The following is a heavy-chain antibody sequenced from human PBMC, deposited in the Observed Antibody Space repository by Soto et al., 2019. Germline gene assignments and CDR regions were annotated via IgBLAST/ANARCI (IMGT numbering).Heavy chain of an antibody. V-gene: IGHV3-23*01. Sequence: EVQLLESGGGLVQPGGSLRLSCAASGFTFSSYAMSWVRQAPGKGLEWVSAISGSGGRTYYADSVKGRFTISRDNSKNTLYLQMNSLRADDTAVYYCAALIVVVMYPDYWGQGTLVTVSS. D-gene: IGHD3-22*01. CDR1: GFTFSSYA. CDR3: AALIVVVMYPDY. J-gene: IGHJ4*02. CDR2: ISGSGGRT.